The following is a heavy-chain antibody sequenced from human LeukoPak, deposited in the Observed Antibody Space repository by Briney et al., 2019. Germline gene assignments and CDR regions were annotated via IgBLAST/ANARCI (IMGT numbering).Heavy chain of an antibody. CDR2: ITGSGGGT. CDR1: GFTFTTFW. CDR3: AKDLNGRNDVGGWFDP. J-gene: IGHJ5*02. D-gene: IGHD1-1*01. V-gene: IGHV3-23*01. Sequence: GSLRLSCAASGFTFTTFWMNWVRQAPGQGLEWVSTITGSGGGTYYADSVKGRFTISRDNSKNTLYLQMSRLRAEDTAVYYCAKDLNGRNDVGGWFDPWGQGTLVTVSS.